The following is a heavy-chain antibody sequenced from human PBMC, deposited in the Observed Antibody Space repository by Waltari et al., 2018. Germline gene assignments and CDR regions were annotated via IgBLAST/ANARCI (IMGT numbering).Heavy chain of an antibody. D-gene: IGHD1-26*01. Sequence: GGGLVQPGGSLRLSCAASGFTFRRYWIHWVRQVPGKGLAWVSRINEDGSTTDYADSVKGRFTISRDNAKSTLYLQMNSLRAEDTAVYYCASDLAGAKDHWGQGTLVTVSS. CDR3: ASDLAGAKDH. V-gene: IGHV3-74*01. J-gene: IGHJ4*02. CDR2: INEDGSTT. CDR1: GFTFRRYW.